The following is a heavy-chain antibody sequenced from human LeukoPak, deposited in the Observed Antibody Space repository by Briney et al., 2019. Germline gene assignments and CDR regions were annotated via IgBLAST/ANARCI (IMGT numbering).Heavy chain of an antibody. D-gene: IGHD1-14*01. CDR2: INENSGLI. J-gene: IGHJ3*02. Sequence: GGSLRLSCAASGFTLSSYTMNWVRQAPGKGLEWISYINENSGLIYYADSVKGRFTISRDNVKQSLGLQMNSLRVEDTAVYYCARGPGDFDASDIWGQGTMVTVSS. CDR3: ARGPGDFDASDI. CDR1: GFTLSSYT. V-gene: IGHV3-48*04.